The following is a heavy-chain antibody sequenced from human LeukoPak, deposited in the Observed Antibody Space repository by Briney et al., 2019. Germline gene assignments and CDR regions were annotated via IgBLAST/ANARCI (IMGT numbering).Heavy chain of an antibody. V-gene: IGHV3-23*01. Sequence: PGGSLRLSCAASGFTFSSYAMSWVRQAPGKGLEWVSAISGSGGSTYYADSVKGRFTISRDNSKNTLYLQMNSLRAEDTAVYYCAKGIHGKYYYDSSGYYSLGYWGQGTLVTVSS. J-gene: IGHJ4*02. CDR3: AKGIHGKYYYDSSGYYSLGY. CDR1: GFTFSSYA. D-gene: IGHD3-22*01. CDR2: ISGSGGST.